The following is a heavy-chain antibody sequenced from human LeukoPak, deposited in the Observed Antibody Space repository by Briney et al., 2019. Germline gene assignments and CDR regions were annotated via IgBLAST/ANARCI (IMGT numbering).Heavy chain of an antibody. CDR1: GFSVSSNY. Sequence: PGGSLRLSCAASGFSVSSNYMSWVRQAPGKGLEWVSVIYSGGGTYYADSVKGRFTISSDNSKNTLYLQMNSLRAEDTAVYYCARGYSSGKGNAFDIWGQGTMVTVSS. CDR2: IYSGGGT. V-gene: IGHV3-53*01. D-gene: IGHD6-19*01. J-gene: IGHJ3*02. CDR3: ARGYSSGKGNAFDI.